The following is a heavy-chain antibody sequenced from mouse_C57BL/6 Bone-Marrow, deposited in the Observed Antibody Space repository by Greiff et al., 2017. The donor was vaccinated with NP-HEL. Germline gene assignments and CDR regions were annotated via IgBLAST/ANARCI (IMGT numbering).Heavy chain of an antibody. CDR1: GYTFTSYW. CDR2: IDPSDSYT. D-gene: IGHD2-4*01. V-gene: IGHV1-69*01. CDR3: ARWTETYYDYDGGNYARDY. Sequence: VQLQQPGAELVMPGASVKLSCKASGYTFTSYWMHWVKQRPGQGLEWIGEIDPSDSYTNYNQKFKGKSTLTVDKSSSTAYMQLSSLTSEDSAVYYCARWTETYYDYDGGNYARDYWGQGTSVTVSS. J-gene: IGHJ4*01.